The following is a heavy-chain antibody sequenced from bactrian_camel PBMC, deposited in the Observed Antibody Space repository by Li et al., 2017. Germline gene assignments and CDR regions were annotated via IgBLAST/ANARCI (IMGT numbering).Heavy chain of an antibody. V-gene: IGHV3S31*01. CDR3: AADRAIYYRDYGPYRPGLGN. Sequence: VQLVESGGGLVQPGGSLRLACLASAYPAESKCMAWFRQSPGKGREGVAALVTGGRSTHYVDAVKGRFTISHDNAKNSVDLQMNSLNPEDTAVYCCAADRAIYYRDYGPYRPGLGNWSQGTQVTVS. CDR2: LVTGGRST. D-gene: IGHD4*01. CDR1: AYPAESKC. J-gene: IGHJ6*01.